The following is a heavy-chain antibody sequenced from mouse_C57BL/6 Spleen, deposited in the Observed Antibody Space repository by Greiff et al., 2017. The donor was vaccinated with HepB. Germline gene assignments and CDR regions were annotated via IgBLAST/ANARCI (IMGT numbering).Heavy chain of an antibody. J-gene: IGHJ3*01. CDR3: TRPSYYYGSSPNFAY. V-gene: IGHV6-6*01. Sequence: EVKLQESGGGLVQPGGSMKLSCAASGFTFSDAWMDWVRQSPEKGLEWVAEIRNKANNHATYYAESVKGRFTISRDDSKSSVYLQMNSLRAEDTGIYYCTRPSYYYGSSPNFAYWGQGTLVTVSA. CDR1: GFTFSDAW. D-gene: IGHD1-1*01. CDR2: IRNKANNHAT.